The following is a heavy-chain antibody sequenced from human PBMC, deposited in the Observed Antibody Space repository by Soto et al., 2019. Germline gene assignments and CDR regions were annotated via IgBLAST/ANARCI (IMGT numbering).Heavy chain of an antibody. D-gene: IGHD1-1*01. CDR3: ARGGGGNGTGVFYYYYGMDV. V-gene: IGHV4-4*02. Sequence: SETLSLTCAVSGGSISSSNWWSWVRQPPGKGLEWIGEIYHSGSTNYNPSLKSRVTISVDKSKNQFSLKLSAVTAADTAVYYCARGGGGNGTGVFYYYYGMDVWGQGTTVTVSS. J-gene: IGHJ6*02. CDR1: GGSISSSNW. CDR2: IYHSGST.